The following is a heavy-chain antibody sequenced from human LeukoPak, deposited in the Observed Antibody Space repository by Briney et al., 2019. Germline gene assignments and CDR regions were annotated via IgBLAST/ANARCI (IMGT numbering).Heavy chain of an antibody. V-gene: IGHV3-48*01. D-gene: IGHD5-12*01. CDR1: GFTFSSYS. CDR3: ARGPSGYHNT. J-gene: IGHJ4*02. Sequence: LSGGSLRLSCAAPGFTFSSYSMNWVRQAPGKGLEWVSYISSSSSTIYYADSVKGRFTISRDNAKNSLYLQMNSLRAEDTAVYYCARGPSGYHNTGGQGTLVTVSS. CDR2: ISSSSSTI.